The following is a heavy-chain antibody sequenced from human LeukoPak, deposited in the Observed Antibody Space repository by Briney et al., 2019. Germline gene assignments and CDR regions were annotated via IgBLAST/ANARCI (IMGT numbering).Heavy chain of an antibody. Sequence: GGSLRLSCAASGFTFDDYAMHWVRQAPGKGLEWVSGISWNSGSIGYADSVKGRFTISRDNAKNSLYLQMNSLRAEDTALYYCAKERGPVAAAGSCFDYWGQGTLVTVSS. CDR1: GFTFDDYA. CDR2: ISWNSGSI. D-gene: IGHD6-13*01. CDR3: AKERGPVAAAGSCFDY. J-gene: IGHJ4*02. V-gene: IGHV3-9*01.